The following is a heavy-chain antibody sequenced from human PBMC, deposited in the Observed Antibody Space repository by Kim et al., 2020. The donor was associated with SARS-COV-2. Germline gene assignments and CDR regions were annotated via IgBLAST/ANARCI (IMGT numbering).Heavy chain of an antibody. D-gene: IGHD3-10*02. CDR2: ISYDGSNK. Sequence: GVSLRLSCAASGFTFSSYGMHWVRQAPGKGLEWVAVISYDGSNKYYADSVKGRFTISRDNSKNTLYLQMNSLRAEDTAVYYCACSGSYYNPFDYWGQGTLVTVSS. J-gene: IGHJ4*02. V-gene: IGHV3-30*03. CDR1: GFTFSSYG. CDR3: ACSGSYYNPFDY.